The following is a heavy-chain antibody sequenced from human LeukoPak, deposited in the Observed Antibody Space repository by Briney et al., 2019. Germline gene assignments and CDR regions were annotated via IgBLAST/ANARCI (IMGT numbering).Heavy chain of an antibody. CDR3: ARGARAGYNLEPFDY. CDR1: GGSMSSYY. J-gene: IGHJ4*02. D-gene: IGHD5-24*01. Sequence: PETLSLTWTVSGGSMSSYYWSWIRQPPGKGLEWIGYIYYSGSTKYNPSLKSRVNISVDTSKNQFSLKLSSVTAADTAVYYCARGARAGYNLEPFDYWGQGTLVTVSS. CDR2: IYYSGST. V-gene: IGHV4-59*08.